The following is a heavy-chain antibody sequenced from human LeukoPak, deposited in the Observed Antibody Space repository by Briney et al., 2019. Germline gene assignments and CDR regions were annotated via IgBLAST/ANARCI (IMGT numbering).Heavy chain of an antibody. V-gene: IGHV4-4*07. J-gene: IGHJ4*02. Sequence: PSETLSLTCTVSGGSISSYYWGWIRQPAGKGLEWIGRIYTSGSTNYNPSLKSRVTMSVDTSKNQFSLKLSSVTAADTAVYYCARDAAEEVADRTYYFDYWGQGTLVTVSS. CDR1: GGSISSYY. CDR3: ARDAAEEVADRTYYFDY. CDR2: IYTSGST. D-gene: IGHD6-19*01.